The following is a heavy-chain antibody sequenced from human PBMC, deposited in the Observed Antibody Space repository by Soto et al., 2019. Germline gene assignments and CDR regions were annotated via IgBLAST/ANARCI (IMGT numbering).Heavy chain of an antibody. J-gene: IGHJ4*02. CDR1: GYTFTGYY. CDR3: ARAPGYCSSTSGSGEY. V-gene: IGHV1-2*02. Sequence: ASVKISCKASGYTFTGYYMHWVRQAPGQGLEWMGWINPNSGGTNYAQKFQGRVTMTRDTSISTAYMELSRLRSDDTAVYYCARAPGYCSSTSGSGEYCGKGTLVTVSS. CDR2: INPNSGGT. D-gene: IGHD2-2*01.